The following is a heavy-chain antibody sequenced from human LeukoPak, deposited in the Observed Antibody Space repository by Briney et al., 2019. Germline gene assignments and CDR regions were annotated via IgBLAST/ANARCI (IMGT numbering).Heavy chain of an antibody. CDR1: GFSFSDYA. CDR2: ILYDGSKK. Sequence: GGSLRLSCAASGFSFSDYAMHWVRQAPGKGLEWVAVILYDGSKKYHADSVKGRFTVSRDNSKNTLYLQMNSLRAEDTAVYYCARGEGYLDYWGQGTLVTVSS. V-gene: IGHV3-30*14. D-gene: IGHD3-16*01. J-gene: IGHJ4*02. CDR3: ARGEGYLDY.